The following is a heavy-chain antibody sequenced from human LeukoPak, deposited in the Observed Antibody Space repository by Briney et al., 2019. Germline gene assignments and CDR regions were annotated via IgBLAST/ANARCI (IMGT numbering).Heavy chain of an antibody. J-gene: IGHJ4*02. CDR1: GFTFSSYW. D-gene: IGHD4-23*01. Sequence: GGSLRLSCAASGFTFSSYWMHWVRQAPGKGLVWVSRINSDGSSTSYADSVKGRFTISRDNAKNTLYLQMNSLRAEDTAVYYCAIESPGGVASDYWGQGTLVTVSS. CDR3: AIESPGGVASDY. V-gene: IGHV3-74*01. CDR2: INSDGSST.